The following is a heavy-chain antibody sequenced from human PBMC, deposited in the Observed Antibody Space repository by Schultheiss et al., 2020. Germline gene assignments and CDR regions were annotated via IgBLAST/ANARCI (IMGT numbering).Heavy chain of an antibody. CDR2: ISSSSSTI. J-gene: IGHJ6*02. D-gene: IGHD1-26*01. Sequence: GESLKISCAASGFTFSSYSMNWVRQAPGKGLEWVSYISSSSSTIYYADSVKGRFTISRDNAKNSLYLQMNSLRDEDTAVYYCARGSYPPFYYYYGMDVWGQGTTVTVYS. CDR1: GFTFSSYS. V-gene: IGHV3-48*02. CDR3: ARGSYPPFYYYYGMDV.